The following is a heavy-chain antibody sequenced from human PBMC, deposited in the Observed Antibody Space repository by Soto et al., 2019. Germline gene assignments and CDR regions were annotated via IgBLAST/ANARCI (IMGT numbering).Heavy chain of an antibody. V-gene: IGHV3-74*01. J-gene: IGHJ1*01. D-gene: IGHD2-15*01. CDR2: INGDGRST. CDR1: GFPFSNYW. CDR3: ARGYSGADR. Sequence: EVQLVESGGGLVQPGGSLRLSCAASGFPFSNYWMHWVRQAPGTGLVWVSHINGDGRSTNYADSVKGRFTISRDNAKNTLYLQMNSQRAEDTAAYYCARGYSGADRWGQGTLVTVSS.